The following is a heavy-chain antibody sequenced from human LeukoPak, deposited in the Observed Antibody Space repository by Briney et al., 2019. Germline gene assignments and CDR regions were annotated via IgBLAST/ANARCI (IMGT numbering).Heavy chain of an antibody. CDR2: INHSGST. D-gene: IGHD3-10*01. Sequence: SETLSLTCAVYGGSFSGYYWSWIRQPPGKGLEWIGEINHSGSTNYNPSLKSRVTISVDTSKNQFSLKLSSVTAADTAVYYCARGRLAGRAHYMDVWGKGTTVTVSS. CDR3: ARGRLAGRAHYMDV. V-gene: IGHV4-34*01. CDR1: GGSFSGYY. J-gene: IGHJ6*03.